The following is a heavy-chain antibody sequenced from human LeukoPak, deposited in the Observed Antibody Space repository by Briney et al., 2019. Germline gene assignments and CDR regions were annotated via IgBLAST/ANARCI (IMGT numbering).Heavy chain of an antibody. Sequence: GGSLRLSCAASGFTFSSYDFHWVRQAPGKGLEGVSAIGVAGDTYYADSVKGRFTISRENAANSLYLQMHSLRAGDTALYYCTREFCGSRAACAGGFYYDVWGRGTLVTVSS. J-gene: IGHJ2*01. D-gene: IGHD2-15*01. V-gene: IGHV3-13*01. CDR2: IGVAGDT. CDR1: GFTFSSYD. CDR3: TREFCGSRAACAGGFYYDV.